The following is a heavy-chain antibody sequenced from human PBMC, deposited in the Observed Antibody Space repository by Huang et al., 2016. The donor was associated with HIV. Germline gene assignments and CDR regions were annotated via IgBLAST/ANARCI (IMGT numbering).Heavy chain of an antibody. Sequence: QVQLQQWGAGLLKPSETLSLTCAVYGGSFSGYYWSRIRQSPGKGLEWIGEINHSGSTNYNPSLKSRLTISVDTSKNQFSLKLSSVTAADTAVYYCARERMMSWLDDHDAFDIWGQGTMVTVSS. CDR3: ARERMMSWLDDHDAFDI. D-gene: IGHD1-1*01. J-gene: IGHJ3*02. V-gene: IGHV4-34*01. CDR2: INHSGST. CDR1: GGSFSGYY.